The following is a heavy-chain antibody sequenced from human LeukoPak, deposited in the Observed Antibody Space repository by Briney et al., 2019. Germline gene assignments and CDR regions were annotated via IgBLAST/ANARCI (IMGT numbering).Heavy chain of an antibody. D-gene: IGHD3-9*01. CDR2: INASGGGT. CDR1: GYTFTNYY. Sequence: ASVKVSCKASGYTFTNYYIYWVRQAPGQGLEWMGIINASGGGTSYAQKFQGRVTMTRDTSTSTVYMELSSLRSEDTAVYYCARRGGVTGYSLDYWGQGALVTVFS. J-gene: IGHJ4*02. V-gene: IGHV1-46*01. CDR3: ARRGGVTGYSLDY.